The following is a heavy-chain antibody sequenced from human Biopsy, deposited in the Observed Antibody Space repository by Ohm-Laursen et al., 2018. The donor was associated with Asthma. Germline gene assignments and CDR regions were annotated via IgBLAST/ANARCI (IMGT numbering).Heavy chain of an antibody. CDR3: AREGVNYYDSSGYLEY. CDR1: GFTFGDYW. Sequence: SLRLSCTAFGFTFGDYWMSWVRQVPGKGLEWVANIKHDGTEKNHVDSLKGRFTISRDNAKNSLHLQMNSLRAEDTAVYYCAREGVNYYDSSGYLEYWGQGTLVTVSS. V-gene: IGHV3-7*03. J-gene: IGHJ4*02. CDR2: IKHDGTEK. D-gene: IGHD3-22*01.